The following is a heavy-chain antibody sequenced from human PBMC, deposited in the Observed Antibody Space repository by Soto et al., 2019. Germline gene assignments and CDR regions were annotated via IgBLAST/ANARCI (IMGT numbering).Heavy chain of an antibody. J-gene: IGHJ5*02. D-gene: IGHD6-6*01. CDR3: TTDPLYSSSKNWFDP. V-gene: IGHV3-15*07. Sequence: EVQLVESGGGLVKPGGSLRLSCAASGFTFSNAWMNWVRQAPGKGLEWVGRIKSKTDGGTTDYAAPVKGRFTISRDDSTNTLYLQMSSLKAEDTAVYYSTTDPLYSSSKNWFDPWGQGTLVTVSS. CDR1: GFTFSNAW. CDR2: IKSKTDGGTT.